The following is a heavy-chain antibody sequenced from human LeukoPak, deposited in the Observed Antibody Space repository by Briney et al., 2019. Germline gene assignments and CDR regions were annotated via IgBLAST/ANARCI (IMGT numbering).Heavy chain of an antibody. Sequence: ASVKVSCKASGYTFTSYDINWVRQATGQRLEWMGWMNPTSGKTGYAQKFQGRVTMTRDTSIGTAYMELSSLRSEDSAVYYCARVPNRGDKFDPWGQGTLVTVSS. CDR1: GYTFTSYD. V-gene: IGHV1-8*01. CDR2: MNPTSGKT. D-gene: IGHD4-17*01. CDR3: ARVPNRGDKFDP. J-gene: IGHJ5*02.